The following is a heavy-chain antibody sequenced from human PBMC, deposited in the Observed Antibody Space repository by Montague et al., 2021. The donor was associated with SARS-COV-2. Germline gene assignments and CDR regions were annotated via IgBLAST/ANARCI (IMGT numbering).Heavy chain of an antibody. J-gene: IGHJ5*02. D-gene: IGHD6-19*01. CDR3: ARLNTSGSIA. CDR2: IFYRGNT. CDR1: GGSINNTSYY. V-gene: IGHV4-39*01. Sequence: SETLSLTCTVSGGSINNTSYYWGWIRQPPGKGLEWIGSIFYRGNTHYNASLKSRVTVSVDTSKNQFSLNLTSVTAAGTALYYCARLNTSGSIAWGQGTLVTVSS.